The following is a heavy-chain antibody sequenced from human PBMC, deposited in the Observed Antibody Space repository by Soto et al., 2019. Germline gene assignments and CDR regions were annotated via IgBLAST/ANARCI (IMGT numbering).Heavy chain of an antibody. CDR2: IIPIPGTA. D-gene: IGHD2-2*01. Sequence: QVQLVQSGAEVKKPGSSVKVSCTASGGTFSSYAISWVRQAPGQGLEWMGGIIPIPGTANYAQKFQGRVTITADESTSTGYMEMSRLRSEDTAVYDCASSQGRSTSLEIYYYYYYGMDVWGQRTKVTVAS. CDR1: GGTFSSYA. V-gene: IGHV1-69*01. J-gene: IGHJ6*02. CDR3: ASSQGRSTSLEIYYYYYYGMDV.